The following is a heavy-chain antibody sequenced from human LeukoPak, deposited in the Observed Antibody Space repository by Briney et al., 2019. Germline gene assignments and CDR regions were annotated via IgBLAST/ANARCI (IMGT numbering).Heavy chain of an antibody. CDR2: IYYSGST. Sequence: PSETLSLTCTVSGASVSSSTSYWSWIRQPPGKGLEWIGYIYYSGSTNFNPSLESRVAISMDTSRNHFSLMLRSVTAPDTAVYYCARAHDYDDYVSSWFDPWGQGTRVTVS. CDR3: ARAHDYDDYVSSWFDP. CDR1: GASVSSSTSY. J-gene: IGHJ5*02. D-gene: IGHD4-17*01. V-gene: IGHV4-61*03.